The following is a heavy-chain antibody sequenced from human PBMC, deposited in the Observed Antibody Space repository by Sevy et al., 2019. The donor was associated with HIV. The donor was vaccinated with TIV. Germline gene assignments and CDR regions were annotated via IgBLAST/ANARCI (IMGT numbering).Heavy chain of an antibody. D-gene: IGHD2-21*02. Sequence: SETLSLTCTVSGGSISSSSYYWGWIRQPPGKGLEWIGSIYYVGSTYYNPSLKSRVTISVDTSKNQCSLKLNSVTAADTAVYYCARRGGNSVTAKWFDPWGQGTLVTVSS. J-gene: IGHJ5*02. CDR2: IYYVGST. CDR3: ARRGGNSVTAKWFDP. CDR1: GGSISSSSYY. V-gene: IGHV4-39*01.